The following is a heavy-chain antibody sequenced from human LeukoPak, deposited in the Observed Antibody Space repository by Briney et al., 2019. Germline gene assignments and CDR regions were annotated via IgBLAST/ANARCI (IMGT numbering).Heavy chain of an antibody. J-gene: IGHJ4*02. D-gene: IGHD6-19*01. CDR2: IYYSGST. V-gene: IGHV4-39*01. CDR3: ATSWQWLVQRRGKYAY. Sequence: SETLSLTCTVSGGSISSSSYYWGWIRQPPGKGLEWIGSIYYSGSTYYNPSLKSRVTISVDTSKNQFSLKLSSVTAADTAVYYSATSWQWLVQRRGKYAYWGQGTLVSVSS. CDR1: GGSISSSSYY.